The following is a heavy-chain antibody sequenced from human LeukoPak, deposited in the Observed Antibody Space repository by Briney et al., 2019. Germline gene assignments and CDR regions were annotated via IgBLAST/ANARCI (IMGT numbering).Heavy chain of an antibody. Sequence: PGGSLRLSCAASGFTFSSYSMNWVCQAPGKGLEWISSISSSSSYIYYADSVKGRFTISRDNAKNSLYLQMNSLRAEDTAVYYCARGVSSGWYEYWGQGTLVTVSS. CDR2: ISSSSSYI. CDR3: ARGVSSGWYEY. V-gene: IGHV3-21*01. J-gene: IGHJ4*02. D-gene: IGHD6-19*01. CDR1: GFTFSSYS.